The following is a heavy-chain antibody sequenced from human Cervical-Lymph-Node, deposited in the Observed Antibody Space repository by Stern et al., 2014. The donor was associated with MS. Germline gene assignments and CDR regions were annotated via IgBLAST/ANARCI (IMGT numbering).Heavy chain of an antibody. Sequence: VQLVESGGGVVRPGRALRLSCEASGFSFSNYGMLWVRQAPGKGLEWVSTIWHDGSQKHYIDSVKGRFTISRDNSKNTVYLQMNSLRAEDTAVYYCARVEFDYDYAMDVWGQGTTVTVSS. CDR1: GFSFSNYG. V-gene: IGHV3-33*01. J-gene: IGHJ6*02. CDR3: ARVEFDYDYAMDV. D-gene: IGHD4/OR15-4a*01. CDR2: IWHDGSQK.